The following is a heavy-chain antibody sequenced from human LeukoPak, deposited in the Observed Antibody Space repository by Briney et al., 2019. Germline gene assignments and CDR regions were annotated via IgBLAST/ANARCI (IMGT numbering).Heavy chain of an antibody. CDR2: IRYDGSNK. V-gene: IGHV3-30*02. J-gene: IGHJ4*02. CDR1: GFTFSSYS. D-gene: IGHD6-13*01. CDR3: AKDKSAYSSSWAFDY. Sequence: GGSLRLSCAASGFTFSSYSMNWVRQAPGKGLEWVAFIRYDGSNKYYADSVKGRFTISRDNSKNTLYLQMNSLRAEDTAVYYCAKDKSAYSSSWAFDYWGQGTLVTVSS.